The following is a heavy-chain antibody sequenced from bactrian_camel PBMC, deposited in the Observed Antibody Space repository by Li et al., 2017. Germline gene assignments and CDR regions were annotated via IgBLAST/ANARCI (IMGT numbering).Heavy chain of an antibody. Sequence: VQLVESGGGSVQAGGSLRLSCAASGYTYGPYSMAWFRQAPGKEREGVAAISPRGESTNYADSVKGRSTISRDNAKNTLYLQMNSLKPEDTAMYYCAFQKKYGSSWSSTEAYNYWGQGTQVTVSS. CDR3: AFQKKYGSSWSSTEAYNY. J-gene: IGHJ4*01. CDR1: GYTYGPYS. V-gene: IGHV3S1*01. CDR2: ISPRGEST. D-gene: IGHD6*01.